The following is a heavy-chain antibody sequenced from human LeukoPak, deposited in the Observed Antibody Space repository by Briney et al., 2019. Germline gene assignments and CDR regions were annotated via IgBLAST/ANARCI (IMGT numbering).Heavy chain of an antibody. CDR1: GFTFSSYA. CDR3: AKVSDSSGWGSFDY. Sequence: SGGSLRLSCAASGFTFSSYAMSWVRQAPGKGLEWVSAISGSGGSTYYADSVKGRFTISRDNSKNTLYLQMNSLRAEDTAVYYCAKVSDSSGWGSFDYWGQGTLVTVSS. CDR2: ISGSGGST. V-gene: IGHV3-23*01. D-gene: IGHD6-19*01. J-gene: IGHJ4*02.